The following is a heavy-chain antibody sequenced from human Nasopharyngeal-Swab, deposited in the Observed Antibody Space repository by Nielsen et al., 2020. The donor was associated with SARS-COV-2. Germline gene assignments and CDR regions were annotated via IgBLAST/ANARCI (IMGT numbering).Heavy chain of an antibody. D-gene: IGHD6-13*01. J-gene: IGHJ5*02. V-gene: IGHV4-39*01. Sequence: WIRQPPGKGLEWIGSIYYSGSTYYNPSLKSRVTISVDTSKNQFSLKVTSVAAADTAVYYCAGVARNSWYVLDNWFDPWGHGTLVTVSS. CDR3: AGVARNSWYVLDNWFDP. CDR2: IYYSGST.